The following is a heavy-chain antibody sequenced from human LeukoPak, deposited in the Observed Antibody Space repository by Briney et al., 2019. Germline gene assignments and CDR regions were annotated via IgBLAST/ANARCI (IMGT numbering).Heavy chain of an antibody. Sequence: SETLSLTCAVSGGSISSSNWWSWVRQPPGKGLEWIGEIYHSGSTNYNPSLKSRVTISVDKSKNQFSLKLSSVTAADTAVYYCARSTGYSSGCHDYWGQGTLVTVSS. CDR3: ARSTGYSSGCHDY. J-gene: IGHJ4*02. CDR2: IYHSGST. CDR1: GGSISSSNW. D-gene: IGHD6-19*01. V-gene: IGHV4-4*02.